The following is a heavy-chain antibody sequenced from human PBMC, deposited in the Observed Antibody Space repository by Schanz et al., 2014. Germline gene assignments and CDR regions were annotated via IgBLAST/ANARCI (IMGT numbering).Heavy chain of an antibody. CDR1: GFTFSVYW. D-gene: IGHD7-27*01. Sequence: VQLVESGGGLVQPGGSLRLSCAASGFTFSVYWMHWVRQPPGKGLEWLSYISRDGTTSYYADSVKGRFTISRDNAKNSLYLEMTSLRGEDTAVYYCARENLNWEAFDIWGQGTVVTVSS. CDR3: ARENLNWEAFDI. V-gene: IGHV3-11*01. CDR2: ISRDGTTS. J-gene: IGHJ3*02.